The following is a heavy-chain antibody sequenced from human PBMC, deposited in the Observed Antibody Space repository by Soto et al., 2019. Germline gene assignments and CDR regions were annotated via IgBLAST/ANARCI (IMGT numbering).Heavy chain of an antibody. J-gene: IGHJ4*02. Sequence: SETLSLTCTVSGGSISNYYWSWIRQPPGKGLQWIGYIFSSGSTNYNPSLKSRVTISVNTSKNQFSLNLNSVTAADTAVYYCARQRRDFDYWGQGSLVTAPQ. CDR2: IFSSGST. CDR3: ARQRRDFDY. V-gene: IGHV4-59*08. CDR1: GGSISNYY.